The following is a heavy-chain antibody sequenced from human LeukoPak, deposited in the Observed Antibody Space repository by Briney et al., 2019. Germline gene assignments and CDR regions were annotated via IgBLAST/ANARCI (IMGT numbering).Heavy chain of an antibody. CDR2: INPSGGST. CDR3: ARGHYVPSSGGNLLRVLYFQN. Sequence: GASVKVSCKASGYTFTSYYIHWVRQAPGQGLEWMGIINPSGGSTSYAQKFQGRVTMTRDMSTSTVYMELSSLRSEDTAVYYCARGHYVPSSGGNLLRVLYFQNWGQGTLVTVPS. J-gene: IGHJ1*01. V-gene: IGHV1-46*01. D-gene: IGHD2-15*01. CDR1: GYTFTSYY.